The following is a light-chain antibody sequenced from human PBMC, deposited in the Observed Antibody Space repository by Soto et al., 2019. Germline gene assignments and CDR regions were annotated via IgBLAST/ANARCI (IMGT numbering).Light chain of an antibody. CDR3: QQHSHWPPWT. V-gene: IGKV3-11*01. J-gene: IGKJ1*01. Sequence: EVVLTQSPATLSLSPGERATLSCRASQNVRTFLDFYQQKPGQAPRLLIYGASNRATGIPARFSGSGSGTDFTLTISGLEPEDFAVYYCQQHSHWPPWTFGQGTRVEIQ. CDR1: QNVRTF. CDR2: GAS.